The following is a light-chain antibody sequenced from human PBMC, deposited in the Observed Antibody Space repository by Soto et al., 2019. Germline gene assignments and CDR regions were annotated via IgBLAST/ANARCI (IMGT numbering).Light chain of an antibody. J-gene: IGLJ3*02. CDR2: RND. V-gene: IGLV1-47*01. CDR1: SSNIGNNY. Sequence: QSVVTQPPSASGTPGQRVTISCSGSSSNIGNNYVYWYQHLPGAAPTLLIYRNDQRPSGVPDRFSGSKSGTSASLAISGLRSEDEAHYYCTAWDDSLSGIVFGGGTQLTVL. CDR3: TAWDDSLSGIV.